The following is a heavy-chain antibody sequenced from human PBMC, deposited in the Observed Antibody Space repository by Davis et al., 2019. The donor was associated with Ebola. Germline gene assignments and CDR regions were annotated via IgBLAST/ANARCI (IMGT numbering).Heavy chain of an antibody. CDR1: GFTFSSYW. CDR2: INQDGNEK. Sequence: GESLKISCAASGFTFSSYWMSWVRQAPGKGLEWVANINQDGNEKYYVDSVKGRFTISRDNAKSSLYLQMNSLRVEDTAVYYCARDRGTSGWSFDPWGQGTLVTVSS. CDR3: ARDRGTSGWSFDP. D-gene: IGHD6-19*01. J-gene: IGHJ5*02. V-gene: IGHV3-7*01.